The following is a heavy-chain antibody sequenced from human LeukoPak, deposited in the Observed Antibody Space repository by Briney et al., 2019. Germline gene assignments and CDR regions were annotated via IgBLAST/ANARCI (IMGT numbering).Heavy chain of an antibody. J-gene: IGHJ4*02. V-gene: IGHV3-33*01. D-gene: IGHD1-26*01. CDR3: ATDRNSGKYYDY. Sequence: PGKSLRLSCAASGLTFGNYGMHWVRQAPGKGLEWVAVIWYDGSNKYYADSVKGRFTTSRDNSKDTLYPQMNSLRAEDTAVYYCATDRNSGKYYDYWGQGTLVTVSS. CDR1: GLTFGNYG. CDR2: IWYDGSNK.